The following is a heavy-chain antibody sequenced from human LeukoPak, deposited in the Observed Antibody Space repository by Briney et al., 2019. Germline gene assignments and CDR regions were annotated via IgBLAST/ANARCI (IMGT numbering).Heavy chain of an antibody. CDR3: ARVRTGSIAVAGTWGYYFDY. Sequence: GGSLRLSCAASGFTFSSYEMNWVRQAPGKGLEWVSYISSSGSTIYYADSVKGRFTISRDNAKNSLYLQMNSLRAEDTAVYYCARVRTGSIAVAGTWGYYFDYWGQGTLVTVSS. V-gene: IGHV3-48*03. CDR1: GFTFSSYE. J-gene: IGHJ4*02. CDR2: ISSSGSTI. D-gene: IGHD6-19*01.